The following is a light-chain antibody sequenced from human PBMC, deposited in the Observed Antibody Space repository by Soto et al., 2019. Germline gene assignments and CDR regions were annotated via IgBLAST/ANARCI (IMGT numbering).Light chain of an antibody. CDR2: EVT. CDR1: SSDVGGHNF. V-gene: IGLV2-14*01. CDR3: NSYTSTFTWV. J-gene: IGLJ3*02. Sequence: QSALTQPLSVSGSPGQSITISCTGTSSDVGGHNFVSWYQHHPGKAPKLMIYEVTHRPSGISDRFSGSKSGNTASLTISGLQAEDEADYYCNSYTSTFTWVFGGGTKVTVL.